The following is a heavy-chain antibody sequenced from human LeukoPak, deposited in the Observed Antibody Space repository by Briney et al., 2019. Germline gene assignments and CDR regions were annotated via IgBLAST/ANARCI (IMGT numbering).Heavy chain of an antibody. CDR1: GFTFSSYA. CDR3: AKLDSSGYYYDAFDI. V-gene: IGHV3-23*01. Sequence: PGGSLRLACAASGFTFSSYAMSWVRQAPGKGLEWVSAISGSGGSTYYADSVKGRFTISRDNSKNTLYLQMNSLRAEDTAVYYCAKLDSSGYYYDAFDIWGQGTMVTVSS. D-gene: IGHD3-22*01. J-gene: IGHJ3*02. CDR2: ISGSGGST.